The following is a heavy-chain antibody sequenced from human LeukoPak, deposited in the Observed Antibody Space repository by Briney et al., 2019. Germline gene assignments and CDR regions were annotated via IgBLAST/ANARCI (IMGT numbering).Heavy chain of an antibody. CDR1: GFTFSSYG. CDR2: ISGSGGST. V-gene: IGHV3-23*01. CDR3: AKRSGGPLRVLYFDY. J-gene: IGHJ4*02. D-gene: IGHD6-19*01. Sequence: GGSLRLSCAASGFTFSSYGMSWVRQAPGKGLEWVSAISGSGGSTYYADSVKGRFTISRDNSKNTLYLQMNSLRAEDTAVYYCAKRSGGPLRVLYFDYWGQGTLVTVSS.